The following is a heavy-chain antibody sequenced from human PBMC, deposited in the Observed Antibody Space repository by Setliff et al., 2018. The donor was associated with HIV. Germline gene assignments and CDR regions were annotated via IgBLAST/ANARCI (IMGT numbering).Heavy chain of an antibody. CDR2: IYTSGST. Sequence: SETLSLTCTVSGGSISSYYWSWIRQPPGKGLEWIGYIYTSGSTNYNPSLKSRVTISVDTSKNQFSLKLSSVPAADTAVYYCARGLSFYDPGGFDYWGQGTLVTVSS. V-gene: IGHV4-4*09. J-gene: IGHJ4*02. D-gene: IGHD3-22*01. CDR1: GGSISSYY. CDR3: ARGLSFYDPGGFDY.